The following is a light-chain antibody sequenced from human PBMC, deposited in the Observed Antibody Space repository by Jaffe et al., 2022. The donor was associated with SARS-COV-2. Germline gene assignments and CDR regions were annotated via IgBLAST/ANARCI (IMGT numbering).Light chain of an antibody. J-gene: IGKJ4*01. CDR2: DIS. Sequence: EIVLTQSPGTLSLSPGERAALSCRASQSVTSTYLAWYQQKPGQAPRLLIYDISTRAPGLPDRFSGSGSATDFTLTISRLEPEDFAVYYCQQYGSSPLTFGGGTKVEIK. CDR1: QSVTSTY. CDR3: QQYGSSPLT. V-gene: IGKV3-20*01.